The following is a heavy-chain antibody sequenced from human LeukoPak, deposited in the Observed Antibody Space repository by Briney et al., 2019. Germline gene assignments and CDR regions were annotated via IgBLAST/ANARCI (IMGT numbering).Heavy chain of an antibody. CDR2: ISYDGSNK. CDR3: AREAAVSGPSYFDF. D-gene: IGHD6-19*01. CDR1: GFTFPIYA. J-gene: IGHJ4*02. Sequence: GGSLRLSCAASGFTFPIYAIHWVRQAPGKGLEWVAVISYDGSNKYYADSVKGRFTISRDNSKNTLYLQMNSLRAENTAVYYCAREAAVSGPSYFDFWGQGTLVTVSS. V-gene: IGHV3-30-3*01.